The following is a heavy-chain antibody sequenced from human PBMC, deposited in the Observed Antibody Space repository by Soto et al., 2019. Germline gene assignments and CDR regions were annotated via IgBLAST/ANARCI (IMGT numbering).Heavy chain of an antibody. CDR2: ISAYNGNT. D-gene: IGHD3-10*01. Sequence: QVQLVQSGAEVKKPGASVKVSCKASGYTFTNYGISWVRQAPGQGLEWMGWISAYNGNTKYAQKLQGRVTMTTDTATSTAYMELRSLRSDDTAVYYCARGVGSGSYYNQYNLFDPWGQGTLVTVSS. V-gene: IGHV1-18*01. J-gene: IGHJ5*02. CDR3: ARGVGSGSYYNQYNLFDP. CDR1: GYTFTNYG.